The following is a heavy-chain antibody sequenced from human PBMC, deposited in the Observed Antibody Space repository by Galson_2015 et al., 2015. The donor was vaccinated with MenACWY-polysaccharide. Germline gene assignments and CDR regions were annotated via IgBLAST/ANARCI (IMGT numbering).Heavy chain of an antibody. Sequence: SVKVSCKASGYTFSSYDINWVRQTTGQGLEWMGWMNPNSGNTGYAQKFQGRVTMTRNTSISIAYMELSSLRSEDTAVYYCARGGKYYYDSSGYLNWFDPWGQGTLGTVSS. CDR2: MNPNSGNT. CDR1: GYTFSSYD. D-gene: IGHD3-22*01. V-gene: IGHV1-8*01. CDR3: ARGGKYYYDSSGYLNWFDP. J-gene: IGHJ5*02.